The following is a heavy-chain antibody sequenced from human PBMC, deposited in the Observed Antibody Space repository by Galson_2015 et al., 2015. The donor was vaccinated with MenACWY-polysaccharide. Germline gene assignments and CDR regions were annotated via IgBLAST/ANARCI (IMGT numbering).Heavy chain of an antibody. V-gene: IGHV3-23*01. CDR3: AKFKYSSSWSSTHGMDV. D-gene: IGHD6-13*01. J-gene: IGHJ6*02. Sequence: SLRLSCAASGITFSSNAMTWVRQAPGKGLEWISGIGTGGGTYYADSVKGRFTISRDNSKSMVYLQMNSLRAEDTAIYYCAKFKYSSSWSSTHGMDVWGQGTTVTVSS. CDR2: IGTGGGT. CDR1: GITFSSNA.